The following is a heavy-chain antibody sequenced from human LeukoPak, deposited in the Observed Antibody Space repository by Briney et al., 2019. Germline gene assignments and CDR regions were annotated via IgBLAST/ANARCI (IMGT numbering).Heavy chain of an antibody. Sequence: GGSLRLSCAASGFTFSSYWMHWVRQAPGKGLVWVSRINSDGNTTNYADSVKGRFTISRDNAKNTLYLQMNSLSAEDTAVYYCTRRGASTGGFDIWGQGTMVAVSS. V-gene: IGHV3-74*01. CDR1: GFTFSSYW. CDR3: TRRGASTGGFDI. D-gene: IGHD1-26*01. J-gene: IGHJ3*02. CDR2: INSDGNTT.